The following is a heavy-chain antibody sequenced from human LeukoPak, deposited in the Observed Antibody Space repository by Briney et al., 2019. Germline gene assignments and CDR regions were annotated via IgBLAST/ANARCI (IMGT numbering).Heavy chain of an antibody. CDR3: ARAAIRITMIVVDDY. V-gene: IGHV1-18*01. CDR2: ISAYNGNT. Sequence: GASVKVSCKASGYTFTSYGISWVRQAPGQGLEWMGWISAYNGNTNYAQKLKGRVTMTTDTSTSTAYMELRSLRSDDTAVYYCARAAIRITMIVVDDYWGQGTLVTVSS. CDR1: GYTFTSYG. J-gene: IGHJ4*02. D-gene: IGHD3-22*01.